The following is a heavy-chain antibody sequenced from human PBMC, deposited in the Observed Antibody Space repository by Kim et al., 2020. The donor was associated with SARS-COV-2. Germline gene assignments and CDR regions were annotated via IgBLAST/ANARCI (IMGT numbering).Heavy chain of an antibody. CDR2: ISYDGSNK. CDR1: GFTFSSYG. V-gene: IGHV3-30*18. D-gene: IGHD3-10*01. J-gene: IGHJ6*02. CDR3: AKDPPTSPMVRGPYGMDV. Sequence: GGSLRLSCAASGFTFSSYGMHWVRQAPGKGLEWVAVISYDGSNKYYADSVKGRFTISRDNSKNTLYLQMNSLRAEDTAVYYCAKDPPTSPMVRGPYGMDVWGQGTTVTVSS.